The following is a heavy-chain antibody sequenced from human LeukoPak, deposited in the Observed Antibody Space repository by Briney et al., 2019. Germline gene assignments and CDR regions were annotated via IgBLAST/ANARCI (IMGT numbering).Heavy chain of an antibody. CDR1: GYTFTDYY. CDR2: INPRTGVT. V-gene: IGHV1-2*02. J-gene: IGHJ4*02. CDR3: ARDLAMYSPDLDY. Sequence: ASVKVSCKASGYTFTDYYLHWVRQAPGHGLEWVGWINPRTGVTKYAQNFQGRVIMTRDTSISTAYMEVSRLRSDDTAVFYCARDLAMYSPDLDYWGQGTLVTVSS. D-gene: IGHD1-26*01.